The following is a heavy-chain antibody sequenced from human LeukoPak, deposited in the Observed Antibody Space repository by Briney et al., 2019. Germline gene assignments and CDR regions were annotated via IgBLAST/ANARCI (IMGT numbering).Heavy chain of an antibody. CDR3: ARASDTSTPDY. CDR2: ISYDGSNT. J-gene: IGHJ4*02. Sequence: PGGSERLSCAASGFTFSSYGMHWVRQAPGKGLEWVAFISYDGSNTYYADSVEGRFTISRDNSKSTLYLQMNSLRTEDTALFYCARASDTSTPDYWGQGTLVTAS. CDR1: GFTFSSYG. V-gene: IGHV3-30*03. D-gene: IGHD5-18*01.